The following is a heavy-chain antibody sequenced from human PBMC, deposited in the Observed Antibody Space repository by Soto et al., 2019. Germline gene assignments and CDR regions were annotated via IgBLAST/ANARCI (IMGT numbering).Heavy chain of an antibody. CDR2: ISAYNGNT. CDR1: GYTFTSYG. Sequence: ASVKVSCKASGYTFTSYGISWVRQAPGQGLEWMGWISAYNGNTNYAQKLQGRVTMTTDTSTSTAYMELRSLRSDDTAVYYCARDPDEGYCSSTSCYNWFAPWGQGTLVTVSS. J-gene: IGHJ5*02. CDR3: ARDPDEGYCSSTSCYNWFAP. V-gene: IGHV1-18*01. D-gene: IGHD2-2*01.